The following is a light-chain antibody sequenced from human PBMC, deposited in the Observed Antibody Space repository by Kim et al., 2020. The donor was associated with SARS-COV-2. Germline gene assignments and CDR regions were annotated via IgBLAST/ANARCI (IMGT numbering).Light chain of an antibody. J-gene: IGKJ1*01. CDR3: QQYHSDSRT. V-gene: IGKV1-5*01. CDR2: DAS. Sequence: ASVGDRVTITGRASQGIKNGLGWYQQKPGKAPKRLIYDASSLESGVPSRFSGSGSGTEFTLTISSLQPDDFATYYCQQYHSDSRTFGQGTRVDIK. CDR1: QGIKNG.